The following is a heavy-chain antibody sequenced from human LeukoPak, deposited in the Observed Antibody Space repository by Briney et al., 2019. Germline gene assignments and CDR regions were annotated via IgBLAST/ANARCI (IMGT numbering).Heavy chain of an antibody. CDR2: IYNSGST. V-gene: IGHV4-4*07. D-gene: IGHD3-10*01. J-gene: IGHJ4*02. CDR3: ARAIWYGSGTTAFDS. CDR1: GGSISSNY. Sequence: ETSETLSLTCTVSGGSISSNYWSWIRQPAGKGLEWIGRIYNSGSTHYTTNYNPSLSSRATMSVDTSKKQFSLKLNSVTAADTAVYFCARAIWYGSGTTAFDSWGQGTLVTVSS.